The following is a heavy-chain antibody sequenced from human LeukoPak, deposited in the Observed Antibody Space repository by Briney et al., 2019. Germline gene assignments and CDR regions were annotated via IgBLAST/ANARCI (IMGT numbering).Heavy chain of an antibody. V-gene: IGHV4-59*12. CDR1: GGSINNYY. J-gene: IGHJ4*02. Sequence: MASETLSLTCTISGGSINNYYWSWIRQPPGKGLEWIGYIYYSGSTNYNPSLKSRVTISVDTSKNQFSLKLSSVTAADTAVYYCARGRGFLGWLLCDYWGQGTLVTVSS. CDR3: ARGRGFLGWLLCDY. CDR2: IYYSGST. D-gene: IGHD3-3*01.